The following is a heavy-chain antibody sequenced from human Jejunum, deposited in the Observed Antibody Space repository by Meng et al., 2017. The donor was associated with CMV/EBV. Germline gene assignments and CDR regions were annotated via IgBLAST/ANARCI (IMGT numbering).Heavy chain of an antibody. Sequence: QVQLQQWGAGLLKPSETLSLTCAVSDGPLSGYYWSWVRQPPGKGLEWLGEINHSGSANYIPSLKSRFTISLDTSKNQFSLKLSSVTAADTAVYYCARMPSNTIDSWGQGTLVTVSS. D-gene: IGHD2-2*01. J-gene: IGHJ4*02. V-gene: IGHV4-34*01. CDR2: INHSGSA. CDR1: DGPLSGYY. CDR3: ARMPSNTIDS.